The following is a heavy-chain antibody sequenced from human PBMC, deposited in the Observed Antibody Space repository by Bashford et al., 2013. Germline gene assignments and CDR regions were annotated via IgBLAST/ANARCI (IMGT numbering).Heavy chain of an antibody. Sequence: VRQAPGKGLEWVAVISYDGSNKYYADSVKGRFTISRDNSKNTLYLQMNSLRAEDTAVYYCASQSGSYYGLLGYWGQGTLVTVSS. D-gene: IGHD1-26*01. J-gene: IGHJ4*02. CDR3: ASQSGSYYGLLGY. V-gene: IGHV3-30*03. CDR2: ISYDGSNK.